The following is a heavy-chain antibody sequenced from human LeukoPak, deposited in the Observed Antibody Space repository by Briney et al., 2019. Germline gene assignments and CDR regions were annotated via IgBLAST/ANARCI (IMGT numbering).Heavy chain of an antibody. CDR3: ARDLGMVWGVIQGNHYYYYYMDV. CDR1: GGSISSGSYY. D-gene: IGHD3-10*01. V-gene: IGHV4-61*02. J-gene: IGHJ6*03. CDR2: IYTSGST. Sequence: SETLSLTCTVSGGSISSGSYYWSWIRQPAGKGLEWIGRIYTSGSTNYNPSLKSRVTISVDTSKNQFSLKLSSVTAADTAVNYCARDLGMVWGVIQGNHYYYYYMDVWGKGTTVTVSS.